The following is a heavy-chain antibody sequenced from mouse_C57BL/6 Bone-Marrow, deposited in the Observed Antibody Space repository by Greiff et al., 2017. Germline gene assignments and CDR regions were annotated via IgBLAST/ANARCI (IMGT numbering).Heavy chain of an antibody. CDR1: GFSLSTFGMG. CDR2: IWWDDDK. V-gene: IGHV8-8*01. D-gene: IGHD2-1*01. CDR3: ARMGEGYYGNPFDY. Sequence: QVTLKECGPGILQPSQTLSLTCSFSGFSLSTFGMGVGWIRQPSGKGLEWLAHIWWDDDKYYNPALKSRLTISKDTSKNQVFLKIANVDTADTATYYCARMGEGYYGNPFDYWGQGTTLTGSS. J-gene: IGHJ2*01.